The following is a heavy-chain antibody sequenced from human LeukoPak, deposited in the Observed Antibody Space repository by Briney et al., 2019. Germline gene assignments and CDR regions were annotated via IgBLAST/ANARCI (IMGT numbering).Heavy chain of an antibody. CDR3: ARNILFAFDI. CDR2: IYNDGST. V-gene: IGHV3-53*01. CDR1: GLSVYRSY. J-gene: IGHJ3*02. Sequence: PGGALRLSRAASGLSVYRSYMSWGAQAPGKRLECVSIIYNDGSTYYADSMKGRFTISRDNSKNTLYLQVNSLRAEDTAMYYCARNILFAFDIWGQGTMVTVSS. D-gene: IGHD2/OR15-2a*01.